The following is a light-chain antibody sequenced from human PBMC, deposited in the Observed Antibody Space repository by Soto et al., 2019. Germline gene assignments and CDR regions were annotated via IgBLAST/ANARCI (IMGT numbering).Light chain of an antibody. V-gene: IGKV1-5*03. CDR1: QSISSW. Sequence: DIQMTQSPSSVSASVGDRVTITCRASQSISSWLAWYQQKPGKAPKLLIYKASSLESGVPSRFSGSGSGTEFTLTISSLQPDDFATYYCQQYNSYVWTFGQGTKVDI. CDR2: KAS. CDR3: QQYNSYVWT. J-gene: IGKJ1*01.